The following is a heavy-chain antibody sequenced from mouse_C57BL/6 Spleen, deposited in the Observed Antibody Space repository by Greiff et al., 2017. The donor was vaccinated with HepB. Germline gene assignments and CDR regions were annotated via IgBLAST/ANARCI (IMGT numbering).Heavy chain of an antibody. CDR3: ARIGGGYLFDY. CDR2: ISDGGSYT. D-gene: IGHD2-2*01. Sequence: EVKLEESGGGLVKPGGSLKLSCAASGFTFSSYAMSWVRQTPEKRLEWVATISDGGSYTYYPDNVKGRFTISRDNAKNNLYLQMSHLKSEDTAMYYCARIGGGYLFDYWGQGTTLTVSS. J-gene: IGHJ2*01. V-gene: IGHV5-4*03. CDR1: GFTFSSYA.